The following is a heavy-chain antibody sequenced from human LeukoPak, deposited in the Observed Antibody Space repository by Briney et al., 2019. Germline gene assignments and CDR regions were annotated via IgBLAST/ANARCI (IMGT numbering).Heavy chain of an antibody. D-gene: IGHD5-24*01. V-gene: IGHV3-23*01. J-gene: IGHJ4*02. Sequence: PGGSLRLSCVDSGFTSSNYAMSWVRQAPGGGLEWVSTISGNGGTTYYADSVKGRFTISRDNSKNTLYLQMNSLRAEDTAVYYCAKMRDGYDYWGQGTLVTVSS. CDR3: AKMRDGYDY. CDR1: GFTSSNYA. CDR2: ISGNGGTT.